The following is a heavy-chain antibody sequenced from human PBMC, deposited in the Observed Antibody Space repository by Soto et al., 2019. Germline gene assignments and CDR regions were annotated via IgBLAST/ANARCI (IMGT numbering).Heavy chain of an antibody. CDR2: ISYDGSNK. J-gene: IGHJ5*02. V-gene: IGHV3-30-3*01. Sequence: VQLVESGGGVVQPGRSLRLSCAASGFTFSSYAMHWVRQAPGKGLEWVAVISYDGSNKYYADSVKGRFTISRDNSKNPLYLQMNSLRAEDTAVYYCARDSSGDYVNWFDPWGQGTLVTVSS. CDR3: ARDSSGDYVNWFDP. CDR1: GFTFSSYA. D-gene: IGHD4-17*01.